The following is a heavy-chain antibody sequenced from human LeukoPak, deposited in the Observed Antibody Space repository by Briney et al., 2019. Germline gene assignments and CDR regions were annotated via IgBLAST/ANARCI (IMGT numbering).Heavy chain of an antibody. J-gene: IGHJ4*02. Sequence: PGGSLRLFCAASEFTFRSYWMSWVRQAPGKGLEWVANIKQDGGQIYYLESVKGRFTVSRDNAKNSLYLQMNSLRAEDTAVYYCARLGARQMLEYWGQGTLVTVSS. CDR3: ARLGARQMLEY. CDR1: EFTFRSYW. D-gene: IGHD4-17*01. CDR2: IKQDGGQI. V-gene: IGHV3-7*01.